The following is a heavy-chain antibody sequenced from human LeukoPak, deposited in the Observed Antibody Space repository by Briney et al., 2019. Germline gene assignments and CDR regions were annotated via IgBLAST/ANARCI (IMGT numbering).Heavy chain of an antibody. CDR2: ISGSGGST. CDR3: ATSEGYRPIDY. D-gene: IGHD3-16*02. CDR1: GFTFSSYA. J-gene: IGHJ4*02. V-gene: IGHV3-23*01. Sequence: GGSLRLSCAASGFTFSSYAMSWVRQAPGKGLEWVSAISGSGGSTYYADSVKGRFTISRDNSKNTLSLQMNSLRAEDTAVYCCATSEGYRPIDYWGQGTLVTVSS.